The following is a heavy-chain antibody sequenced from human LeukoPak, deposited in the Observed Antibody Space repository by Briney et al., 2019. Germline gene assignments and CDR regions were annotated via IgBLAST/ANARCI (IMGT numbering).Heavy chain of an antibody. CDR2: IIPIFGTA. CDR3: ARLKDGYNLSDDY. V-gene: IGHV1-69*13. Sequence: ASVKVSCKASGYTFTSYAISWVRQAPGQGLEWMGGIIPIFGTANYAQKFQGRVTITADESTSTAYMELSSLRSEDTAVYYCARLKDGYNLSDDYWGQGTLVTVSS. D-gene: IGHD5-24*01. CDR1: GYTFTSYA. J-gene: IGHJ4*02.